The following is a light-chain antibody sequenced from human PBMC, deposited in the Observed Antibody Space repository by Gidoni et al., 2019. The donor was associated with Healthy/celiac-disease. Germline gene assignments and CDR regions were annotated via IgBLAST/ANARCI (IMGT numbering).Light chain of an antibody. CDR3: QQYDKLPFT. CDR1: QDISNY. CDR2: AAS. J-gene: IGKJ3*01. Sequence: DIKMTQSPSSLSASVGDRVTITCQASQDISNYLNWYQQKPGKAPKLLIYAASNLETGVPSRFSGSGSGTDFTLTISSLQPEDIATYYCQQYDKLPFTFGPXTKVDIK. V-gene: IGKV1-33*01.